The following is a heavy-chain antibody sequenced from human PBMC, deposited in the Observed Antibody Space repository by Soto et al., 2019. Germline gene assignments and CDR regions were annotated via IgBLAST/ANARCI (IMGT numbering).Heavy chain of an antibody. D-gene: IGHD3-22*01. Sequence: ASVKVSCKASGYTFTSYAIHWVRQAPGQRLEWMGRINVGDGDTQYSQTFQGRVTLTRDTRANTAYMELSSLRSEDTAVYYCARDTSGYSPFDYWGQGTPVTVSS. V-gene: IGHV1-3*01. CDR1: GYTFTSYA. CDR3: ARDTSGYSPFDY. CDR2: INVGDGDT. J-gene: IGHJ4*02.